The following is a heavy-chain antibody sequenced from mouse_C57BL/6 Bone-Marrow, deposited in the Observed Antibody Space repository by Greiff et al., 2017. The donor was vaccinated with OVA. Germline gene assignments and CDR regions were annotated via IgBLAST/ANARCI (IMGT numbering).Heavy chain of an antibody. D-gene: IGHD1-1*02. CDR1: GFTFSSYA. Sequence: DVMLVESGGGLVKPGGSLKLSCAASGFTFSSYAMSWVRQTPEKRLEWVATISDGGSYTYYPDNVKGRFTISRDNAKNNLYLQMSHLKSEDTAMYYCARDGGSWFAYWGQGTLVTVSA. CDR3: ARDGGSWFAY. CDR2: ISDGGSYT. J-gene: IGHJ3*01. V-gene: IGHV5-4*01.